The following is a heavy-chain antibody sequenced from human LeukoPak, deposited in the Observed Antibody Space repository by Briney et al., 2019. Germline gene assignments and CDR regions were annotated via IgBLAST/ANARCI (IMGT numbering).Heavy chain of an antibody. Sequence: PGGSLRLSCAASGFTFSSHWMRWVRQAPEKGLVGVADINADGSGTYYAASVKGRFTISRDNAKNTLYLQMHSLTAEDTAVYYCVRGALRDCSYTSCTRGNWFDPWGQGTPVTVSS. J-gene: IGHJ5*02. CDR1: GFTFSSHW. D-gene: IGHD2-2*01. V-gene: IGHV3-74*01. CDR3: VRGALRDCSYTSCTRGNWFDP. CDR2: INADGSGT.